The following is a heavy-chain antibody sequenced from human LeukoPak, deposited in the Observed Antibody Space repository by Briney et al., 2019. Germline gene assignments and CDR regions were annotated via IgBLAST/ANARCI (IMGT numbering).Heavy chain of an antibody. Sequence: GGSLRLSCAASGFTLSTCGMHWVRQAPGKGLEWVAMISHDGNSKQYADFAKGRFTISRDNSKNTLYLEMNSLRTEDSAVYHCAKDLYDNDWYNYFDPWGQGALVTVSS. CDR1: GFTLSTCG. D-gene: IGHD5-24*01. CDR3: AKDLYDNDWYNYFDP. V-gene: IGHV3-30*18. CDR2: ISHDGNSK. J-gene: IGHJ5*02.